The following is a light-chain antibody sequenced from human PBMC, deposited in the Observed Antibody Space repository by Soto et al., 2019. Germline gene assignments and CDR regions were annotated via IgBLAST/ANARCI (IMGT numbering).Light chain of an antibody. V-gene: IGKV3-15*01. CDR1: QSISSN. J-gene: IGKJ1*01. Sequence: EIVMTQSPATLSVSPGERATLSCRASQSISSNLAWYQQKPGQAPRLLIYDTSTRATGIPARVNGSGSGTELTLTISSLQSEDSAVYYRQQYNNWPRTFGQGTKVQMK. CDR2: DTS. CDR3: QQYNNWPRT.